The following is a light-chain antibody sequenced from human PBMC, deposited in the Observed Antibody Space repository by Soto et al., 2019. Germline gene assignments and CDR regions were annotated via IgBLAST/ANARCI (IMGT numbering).Light chain of an antibody. V-gene: IGKV3-15*01. CDR2: AAS. CDR3: QQYNNWPPT. J-gene: IGKJ4*01. CDR1: QSISIS. Sequence: DTVMTQSPATLSVSPGEGATLSCRASQSISISLAWYQQKHGQAPRLLIYAASTRATGIPARFSGSGSGTEFTLTISSLQSEDFAVYYCQQYNNWPPTFGGGTKVEIK.